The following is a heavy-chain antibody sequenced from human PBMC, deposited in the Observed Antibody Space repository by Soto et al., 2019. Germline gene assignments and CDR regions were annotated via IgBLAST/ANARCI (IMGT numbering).Heavy chain of an antibody. D-gene: IGHD3-10*01. CDR3: ARTYGSGDYFLPFEY. CDR2: ISVYNGNI. J-gene: IGHJ4*02. CDR1: GDMFNTYG. Sequence: QVQLLQSGAEVKKPGASVKVSCKASGDMFNTYGITWVRQAPGQGLEWMGWISVYNGNIDYAQKFEGRVTMTTDTSTSTAYMELKSLTSDDTAVYYCARTYGSGDYFLPFEYWGQGTPVSVSS. V-gene: IGHV1-18*01.